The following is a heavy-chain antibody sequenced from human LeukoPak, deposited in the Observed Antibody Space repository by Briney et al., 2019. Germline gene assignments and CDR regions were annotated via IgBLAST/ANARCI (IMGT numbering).Heavy chain of an antibody. J-gene: IGHJ6*03. CDR2: IYYSGST. Sequence: SGTLSLTCAVSGGSISSYYWSWIRQPPGKGLEWIGYIYYSGSTNYNPSLKSRVTISVDTSKNQFSLKLSSVTAADTAVYYCARAKTYYDILAPYYYYYMDVWGKGTTVTVSS. D-gene: IGHD3-9*01. V-gene: IGHV4-59*01. CDR1: GGSISSYY. CDR3: ARAKTYYDILAPYYYYYMDV.